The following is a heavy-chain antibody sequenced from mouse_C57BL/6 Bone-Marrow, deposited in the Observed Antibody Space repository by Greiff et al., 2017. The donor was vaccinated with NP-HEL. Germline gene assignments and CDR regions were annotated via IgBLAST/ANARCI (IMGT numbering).Heavy chain of an antibody. V-gene: IGHV1-63*01. CDR3: ACYLYYAMDY. CDR1: GYTFTNYW. CDR2: IYPGGGYT. Sequence: VKLMESGAELVRPGTSVKMSCKASGYTFTNYWIGWAKQRPGHGLEWIGDIYPGGGYTNYNEKFKGKATLTADKSSSTAYMQFSSLTSEDSAIYYCACYLYYAMDYWGQGTAVTVSA. J-gene: IGHJ4*01.